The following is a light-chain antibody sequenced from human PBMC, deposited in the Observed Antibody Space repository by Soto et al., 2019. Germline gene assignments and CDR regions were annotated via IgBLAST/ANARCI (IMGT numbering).Light chain of an antibody. Sequence: DIQMTQSPSSLSASVGDRVTITCQASHDIRKYLNWYQQKPGKATKLMIYAASSLQSGVPSRFSGSGSGTEFTLTISSLQPEDFAYYYCQQSYNVHSWTFGQGTKVDIK. J-gene: IGKJ1*01. CDR3: QQSYNVHSWT. CDR1: HDIRKY. CDR2: AAS. V-gene: IGKV1-39*01.